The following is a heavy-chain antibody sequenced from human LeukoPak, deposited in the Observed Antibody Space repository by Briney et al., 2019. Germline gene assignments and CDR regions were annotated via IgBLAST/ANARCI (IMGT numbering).Heavy chain of an antibody. D-gene: IGHD1-26*01. J-gene: IGHJ4*02. CDR2: IKQDGSEK. CDR3: ARVSGTLGYYFDY. CDR1: GFTFSSYW. Sequence: PGGSLRLSCAASGFTFSSYWMGWVRQAPGKGLEWVANIKQDGSEKYYVDSVKGRFTISRDNAKNSLYLQMNSLRAEDTAVYYCARVSGTLGYYFDYWGQGTLVTVSS. V-gene: IGHV3-7*01.